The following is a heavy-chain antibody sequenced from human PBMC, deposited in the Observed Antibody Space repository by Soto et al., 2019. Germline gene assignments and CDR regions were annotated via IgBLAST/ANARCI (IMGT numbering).Heavy chain of an antibody. J-gene: IGHJ4*02. Sequence: SETLSLTCTVSGGSISSGDYYWSWIRQPPGKGLEWIGYIYYSGRYNYNPSLESRLTISIDTSKNQFSLRLASVTAADTAVYYCARTLPNRQLFDSWSQGTLVTVSS. CDR3: ARTLPNRQLFDS. D-gene: IGHD1-1*01. V-gene: IGHV4-61*08. CDR2: IYYSGRY. CDR1: GGSISSGDYY.